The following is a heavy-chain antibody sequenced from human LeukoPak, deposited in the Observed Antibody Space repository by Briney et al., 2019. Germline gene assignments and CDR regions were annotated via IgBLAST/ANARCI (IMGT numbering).Heavy chain of an antibody. Sequence: ASVKVSCKASGYTFTSYDINWVRQATGQGLEWMGWMNPNSGNTGYAQKFQGRVTMTRNTSISTAYMELSSLRSEDTAVYYCARDWVPAKGGNWFDPWGQGTLVTVSS. CDR3: ARDWVPAKGGNWFDP. J-gene: IGHJ5*02. CDR2: MNPNSGNT. V-gene: IGHV1-8*01. D-gene: IGHD2-2*01. CDR1: GYTFTSYD.